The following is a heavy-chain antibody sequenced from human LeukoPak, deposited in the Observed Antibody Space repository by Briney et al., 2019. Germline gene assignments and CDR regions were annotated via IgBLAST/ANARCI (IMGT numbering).Heavy chain of an antibody. Sequence: PGGSLRLSCIASGFTFSGFSMSWVRQPPGKGLGWVSVIASGGDITYYADSVKGRFTISRDNSKSTLYLQLNSLRAEDTALYYCARDRYCSGGSCSSVRFDPWGQGTLVTVSS. CDR2: IASGGDIT. D-gene: IGHD2-15*01. V-gene: IGHV3-23*01. CDR1: GFTFSGFS. J-gene: IGHJ5*02. CDR3: ARDRYCSGGSCSSVRFDP.